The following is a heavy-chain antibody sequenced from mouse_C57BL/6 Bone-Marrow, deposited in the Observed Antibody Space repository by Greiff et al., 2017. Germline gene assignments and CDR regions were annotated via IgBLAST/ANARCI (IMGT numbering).Heavy chain of an antibody. CDR1: GYAFSSYW. CDR3: AREGLLLRWGAMDY. V-gene: IGHV1-80*01. J-gene: IGHJ4*01. D-gene: IGHD1-1*01. CDR2: IYPGDGDT. Sequence: QVHVKQSGAELVKPGASVKISCKASGYAFSSYWMNWVKQRPGKGLEWIGQIYPGDGDTNYNGKFKGKATLTADKSSSTAYMQLSSLTSEDSAVYFCAREGLLLRWGAMDYWGQGTSVTVSS.